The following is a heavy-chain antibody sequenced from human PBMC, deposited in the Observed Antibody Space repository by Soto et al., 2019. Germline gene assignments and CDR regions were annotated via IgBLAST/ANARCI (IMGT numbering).Heavy chain of an antibody. J-gene: IGHJ4*02. CDR3: ANDYNNYWSGYYAH. D-gene: IGHD3-3*01. CDR1: GFTFNDHA. CDR2: ISWDSGIR. V-gene: IGHV3-9*01. Sequence: EVQLVESGGGLVQPGRSLRLSCAASGFTFNDHAMHWVRQAPGKGLEWVSSISWDSGIREYADSVKGRFTISRDHAKNSLYLEMHSLRAEDTALYYCANDYNNYWSGYYAHWGQGTPVTVSS.